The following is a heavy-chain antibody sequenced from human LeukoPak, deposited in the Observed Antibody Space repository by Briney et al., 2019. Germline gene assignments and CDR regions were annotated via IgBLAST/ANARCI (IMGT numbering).Heavy chain of an antibody. Sequence: GGSLRLSCVGSGFIFTNAWMSWVRQAPGKGLEWVGRIKSKTDGETTEYAAPVKGRFTISRDDSKNTLYVQMNSLKTEDTAVYFCGHEGMWGQGTMVTVSS. V-gene: IGHV3-15*01. CDR3: GHEGM. J-gene: IGHJ3*01. CDR2: IKSKTDGETT. CDR1: GFIFTNAW.